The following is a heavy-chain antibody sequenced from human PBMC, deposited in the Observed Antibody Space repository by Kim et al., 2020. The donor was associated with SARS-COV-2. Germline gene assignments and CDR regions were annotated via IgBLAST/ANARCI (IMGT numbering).Heavy chain of an antibody. Sequence: GGSLRLSCAASGFTVSSNYMSWVRQAPGKGLEWVSVIYSGGSTYYADSVKGRFTISRHNSKNTLYLQMNSLRAEDTAVYYCARDLYYYDSSGSNWGQGTLVTVSS. V-gene: IGHV3-53*04. CDR1: GFTVSSNY. CDR2: IYSGGST. CDR3: ARDLYYYDSSGSN. J-gene: IGHJ4*02. D-gene: IGHD3-22*01.